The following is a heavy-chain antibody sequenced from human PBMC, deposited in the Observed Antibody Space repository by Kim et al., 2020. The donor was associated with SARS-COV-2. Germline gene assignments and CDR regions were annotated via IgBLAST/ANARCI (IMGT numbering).Heavy chain of an antibody. D-gene: IGHD6-6*01. CDR2: IYYSGST. J-gene: IGHJ5*02. Sequence: SETLSLTCTVSGGSISSSSYYWGWIRQPPGKGLEWIGSIYYSGSTYYNPSLKSRVTISVDTSKNQFSLKLSSVTAADTAVYYCAREVDGLEYSSSSGYNWFDPWGQGTLVTVSS. CDR3: AREVDGLEYSSSSGYNWFDP. V-gene: IGHV4-39*07. CDR1: GGSISSSSYY.